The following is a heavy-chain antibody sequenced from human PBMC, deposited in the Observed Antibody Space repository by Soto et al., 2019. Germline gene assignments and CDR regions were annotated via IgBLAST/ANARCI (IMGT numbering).Heavy chain of an antibody. J-gene: IGHJ4*02. Sequence: EVQLLESGGGLVQPGGSLRLSCAASGFTFSNYAMTWVRQAPGKGLKWVSSISGSGSSTYYADSVKGRFTISRDNSKNTLFLQINSLRAEDTAVYYCAKIRGSLFDYWGQGTLVTVSS. CDR3: AKIRGSLFDY. CDR1: GFTFSNYA. D-gene: IGHD3-10*01. V-gene: IGHV3-23*01. CDR2: ISGSGSST.